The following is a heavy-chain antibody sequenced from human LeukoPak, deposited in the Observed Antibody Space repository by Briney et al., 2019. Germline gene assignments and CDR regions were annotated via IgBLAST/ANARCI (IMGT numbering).Heavy chain of an antibody. Sequence: GGSLRLSCAASGFTFSSYSMNWVRQAPGKGLEWVSSISSSSSYIYYADSVKGRFTISRDNAKNSLYLQMNSLRAEDTAVYYCAKLVDIVVVPAANFDYWGQGTLVTVSS. D-gene: IGHD2-2*01. CDR1: GFTFSSYS. J-gene: IGHJ4*02. V-gene: IGHV3-21*04. CDR2: ISSSSSYI. CDR3: AKLVDIVVVPAANFDY.